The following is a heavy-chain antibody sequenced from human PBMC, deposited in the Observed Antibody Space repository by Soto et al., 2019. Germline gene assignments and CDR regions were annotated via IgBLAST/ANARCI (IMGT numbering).Heavy chain of an antibody. CDR3: ARKQSRGYFNWCDP. J-gene: IGHJ5*02. CDR1: GDRFTTYW. CDR2: IYPGDFDT. Sequence: GESLKISCRVSGDRFTTYWIAWVRQMPGKGLEWMGIIYPGDFDTRYSPSFQGQVTISVDKSINTAYLQWNSLKASDSGIYYCARKQSRGYFNWCDPWGQGTLVTVSA. D-gene: IGHD5-12*01. V-gene: IGHV5-51*01.